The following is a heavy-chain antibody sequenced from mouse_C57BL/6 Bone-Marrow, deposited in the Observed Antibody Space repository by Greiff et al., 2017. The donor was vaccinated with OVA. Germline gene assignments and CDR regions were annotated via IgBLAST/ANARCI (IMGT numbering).Heavy chain of an antibody. CDR2: ISSGSSTI. CDR3: ARGLEGLNYFDY. J-gene: IGHJ2*01. V-gene: IGHV5-17*01. D-gene: IGHD3-1*01. CDR1: GFTFSDYG. Sequence: EVKVVESGGGLVKPGGSLKLSCAASGFTFSDYGMHWVRQAPEKGLEWVAYISSGSSTIYYADTVKGRFTISRDNAKNTLFRQMTSLRSEDTAMYYCARGLEGLNYFDYWGQGTTLTVSS.